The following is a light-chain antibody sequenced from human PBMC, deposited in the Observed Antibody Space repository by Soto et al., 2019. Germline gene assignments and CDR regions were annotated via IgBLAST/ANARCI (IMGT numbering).Light chain of an antibody. CDR2: GAS. Sequence: EIVMTQSPATLSVSPGERATLSCRASQSVSNNLAWYQQRPGQAPRILIYGASTRATGIPARFSGSGSATEFTLTISSLQPEDFAVYYWQQYNNWPPWTFGQGTKVQVK. CDR3: QQYNNWPPWT. CDR1: QSVSNN. V-gene: IGKV3-15*01. J-gene: IGKJ1*01.